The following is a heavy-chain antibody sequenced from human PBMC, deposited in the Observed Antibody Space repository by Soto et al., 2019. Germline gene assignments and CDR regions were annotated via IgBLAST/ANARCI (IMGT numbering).Heavy chain of an antibody. Sequence: GGSLRLSCAASGFTFSSYAMHWVRQAPGKGLEWVAVISYDGSNKYYADSVKGRFTISRDNSKNTLYLQMNSLRAEDTAVYYCARDSLDIVVVVAATKGGLFDYWGQGTLVTVSS. CDR1: GFTFSSYA. D-gene: IGHD2-15*01. CDR2: ISYDGSNK. J-gene: IGHJ4*02. CDR3: ARDSLDIVVVVAATKGGLFDY. V-gene: IGHV3-30-3*01.